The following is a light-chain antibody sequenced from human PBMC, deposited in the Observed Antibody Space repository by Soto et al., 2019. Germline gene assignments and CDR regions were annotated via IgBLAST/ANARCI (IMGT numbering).Light chain of an antibody. CDR1: QSVSTS. CDR2: SAS. Sequence: EVVMTQSPVTLSVFPGERVTLSCRASQSVSTSLGWYQQKPGQAPRLLIYSASTRATGIPARFSGSGSGTEFTLTISSLESEDFAVYYCQQYINAYTFGQGTKLEIK. V-gene: IGKV3-15*01. J-gene: IGKJ2*01. CDR3: QQYINAYT.